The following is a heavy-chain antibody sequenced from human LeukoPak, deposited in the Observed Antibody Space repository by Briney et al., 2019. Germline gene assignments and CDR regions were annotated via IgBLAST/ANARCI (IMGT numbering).Heavy chain of an antibody. CDR1: GFTFSSYA. CDR3: AKDDLVIAAAGIDWFDP. J-gene: IGHJ5*02. Sequence: GGSLRLSCAASGFTFSSYAMSWVRQAPGKGLEWVSAISGSGGSTYYADSVKGRFTISRDNSKNTLYLQMNSLRAEDTAVYYCAKDDLVIAAAGIDWFDPWGQGTLVTVPS. CDR2: ISGSGGST. V-gene: IGHV3-23*01. D-gene: IGHD6-13*01.